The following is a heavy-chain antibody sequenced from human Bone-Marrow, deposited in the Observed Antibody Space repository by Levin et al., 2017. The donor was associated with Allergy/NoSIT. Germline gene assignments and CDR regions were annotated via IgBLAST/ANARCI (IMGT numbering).Heavy chain of an antibody. V-gene: IGHV3-21*01. CDR1: GFTFSSYS. D-gene: IGHD3-16*02. CDR3: ARDNEKVMITFGGVIPHYFDY. CDR2: ISSSSSYI. Sequence: PGGSLRLSCAASGFTFSSYSMNWVRQAPGKGLEWVSSISSSSSYIYYADSVKGRFTISRDHAKNSLYLQMNSLRAEDTAVYYCARDNEKVMITFGGVIPHYFDYWGQGTLVTVSS. J-gene: IGHJ4*02.